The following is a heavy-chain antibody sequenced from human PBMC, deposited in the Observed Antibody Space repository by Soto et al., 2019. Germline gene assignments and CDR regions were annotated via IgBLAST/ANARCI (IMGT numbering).Heavy chain of an antibody. CDR2: IYYSGTT. V-gene: IGHV4-61*01. Sequence: KPSETLSLTCTVSGGSVSSGSYYWSWIRQPPRKGLEWIGYIYYSGTTNYNPSLKSRVTISVDTSKNQFSLKLSSVTAADTAVYYCARIYPHYFGSGSYYKDAFDIWGQGTTVTVSS. J-gene: IGHJ3*02. CDR3: ARIYPHYFGSGSYYKDAFDI. D-gene: IGHD3-10*01. CDR1: GGSVSSGSYY.